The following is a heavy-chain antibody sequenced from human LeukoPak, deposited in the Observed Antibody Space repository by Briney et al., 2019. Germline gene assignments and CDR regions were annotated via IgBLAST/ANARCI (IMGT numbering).Heavy chain of an antibody. Sequence: PSETLSLTCTVSGGSISSGSYYWSWIRQSAGGGLEWIGRVYINGNTNSYPSLRSRLAISVDTSQNQFSLDLSSVTAADTAVYYCARGSCGVDCPGYNWFDPWGQGILVTVSS. CDR1: GGSISSGSYY. D-gene: IGHD2-21*01. J-gene: IGHJ5*02. V-gene: IGHV4-61*02. CDR3: ARGSCGVDCPGYNWFDP. CDR2: VYINGNT.